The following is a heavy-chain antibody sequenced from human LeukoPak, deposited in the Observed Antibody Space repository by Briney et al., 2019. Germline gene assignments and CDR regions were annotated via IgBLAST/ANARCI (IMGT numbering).Heavy chain of an antibody. V-gene: IGHV1-46*01. J-gene: IGHJ4*02. CDR2: INPSGGST. Sequence: GASVKVSCMASGYTFTRYYMHWVRQAPGQGREWMAIINPSGGSTSYAQKFQGRVTMTRDTSTSTVYMELSSLRSEDTAVYYCARTTYYYDSSGYDYYFDYWGQGTLVTVSS. CDR1: GYTFTRYY. CDR3: ARTTYYYDSSGYDYYFDY. D-gene: IGHD3-22*01.